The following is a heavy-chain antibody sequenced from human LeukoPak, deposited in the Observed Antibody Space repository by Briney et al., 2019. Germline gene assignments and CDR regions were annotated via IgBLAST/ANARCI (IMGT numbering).Heavy chain of an antibody. CDR3: AREIEMVTIMGFDY. D-gene: IGHD5-24*01. CDR2: INPNSGGT. Sequence: GASVKVSCKASGYTFTDYYMHWVRQAPGQGLEWMGWINPNSGGTNYAQKFQGRVTMTRDTSISTAYMELSRLISDDTAVYYCAREIEMVTIMGFDYWGQGTLVTVSS. V-gene: IGHV1-2*02. CDR1: GYTFTDYY. J-gene: IGHJ4*02.